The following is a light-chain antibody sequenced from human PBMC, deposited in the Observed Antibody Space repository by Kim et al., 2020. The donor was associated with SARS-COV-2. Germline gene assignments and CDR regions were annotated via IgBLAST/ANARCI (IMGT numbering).Light chain of an antibody. CDR1: QDIKNY. CDR3: QKYNSAPWT. V-gene: IGKV1-27*01. Sequence: DIQMAQYPSSLSASVGDRVTITCRASQDIKNYLAWYRQKPGKVPEVLIYAASILQSGVPSRISGSGSGTDFTLTINSLQPEDVATYYCQKYNSAPWTFGQGTKVDIK. J-gene: IGKJ1*01. CDR2: AAS.